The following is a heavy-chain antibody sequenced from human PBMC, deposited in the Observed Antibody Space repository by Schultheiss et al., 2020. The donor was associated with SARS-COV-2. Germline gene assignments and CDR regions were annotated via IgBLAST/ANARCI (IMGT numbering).Heavy chain of an antibody. CDR1: GFTFSTYS. D-gene: IGHD5-24*01. CDR3: ARDMADYYYGMDV. Sequence: ESLKISCAASGFTFSTYSMNWIRQAPGKGLEWIGEINHSGGTNYNPSLESRVSISVDTSKNQFSLKLSSVTAADTAVYYCARDMADYYYGMDVWGQGTTVTVSS. CDR2: INHSGGT. V-gene: IGHV4-34*01. J-gene: IGHJ6*02.